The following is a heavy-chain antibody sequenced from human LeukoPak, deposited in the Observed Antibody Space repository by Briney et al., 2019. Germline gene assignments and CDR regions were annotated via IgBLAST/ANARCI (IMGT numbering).Heavy chain of an antibody. CDR2: INTNTGDP. V-gene: IGHV7-4-1*02. CDR1: GYAFIDYA. Sequence: ASVKVSCKASGYAFIDYAINWVRQAPGQGLEWMGWINTNTGDPTYAQGFTGRFVFSLDTSVSTTYLQISSLKAEDTAVYYCARDPGDDFVVPGDPWGQGTLVTVSS. D-gene: IGHD2-2*01. J-gene: IGHJ5*02. CDR3: ARDPGDDFVVPGDP.